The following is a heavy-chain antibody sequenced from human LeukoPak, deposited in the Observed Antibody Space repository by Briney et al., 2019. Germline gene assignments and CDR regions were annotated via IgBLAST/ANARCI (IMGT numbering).Heavy chain of an antibody. Sequence: SETLSLTCTVSGGSIGSYYWSWIRQPPGKGLEWIGYIYYSGSTNYNPSLKSRVTISVDTSKNQFSLKLSSVSAADTAVYYCARAPGSYGDYPFDSWGQGTLVTVSS. V-gene: IGHV4-59*01. CDR2: IYYSGST. CDR3: ARAPGSYGDYPFDS. D-gene: IGHD4-17*01. CDR1: GGSIGSYY. J-gene: IGHJ4*02.